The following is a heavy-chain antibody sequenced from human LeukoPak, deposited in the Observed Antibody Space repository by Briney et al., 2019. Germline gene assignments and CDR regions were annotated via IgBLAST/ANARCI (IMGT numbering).Heavy chain of an antibody. Sequence: GGSLRLSCAASGFTFSSYAMSWVRQAPGKGLEWVSAISGSGGSTYYADSVKGRFTISRDNSKNTLYLQMNSLRAEDTAVYYCAKAHRLDASSWYMSDWFDPWGQGTLVTVSS. J-gene: IGHJ5*02. V-gene: IGHV3-23*01. CDR1: GFTFSSYA. CDR2: ISGSGGST. D-gene: IGHD6-13*01. CDR3: AKAHRLDASSWYMSDWFDP.